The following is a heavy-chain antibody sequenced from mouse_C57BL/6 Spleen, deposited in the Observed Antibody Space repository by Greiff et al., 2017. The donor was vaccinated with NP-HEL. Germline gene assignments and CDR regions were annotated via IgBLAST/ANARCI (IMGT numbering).Heavy chain of an antibody. CDR2: ISSGGSYT. J-gene: IGHJ1*03. V-gene: IGHV5-6*01. Sequence: EVQGVESGGDLVKPGGSLKLSCAASGFTFSSYGMSWVRQTPDKRLEWVATISSGGSYTYYPDSVKGRFTISRDNAKNTLYLQMSSLKSEDTAMYYCARSDYYGSSSYWYFDVWGTGTTVTVSS. CDR3: ARSDYYGSSSYWYFDV. CDR1: GFTFSSYG. D-gene: IGHD1-1*01.